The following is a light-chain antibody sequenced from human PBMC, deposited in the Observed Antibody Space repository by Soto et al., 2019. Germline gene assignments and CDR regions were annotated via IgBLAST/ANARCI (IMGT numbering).Light chain of an antibody. CDR3: CSYLGSSTV. Sequence: QSALTQPASVSGSPGQSITISCTGVSGDVGNYNLVSWYQQHPAKAPKLIIYEDDKRPSGVSIRFSGSKSGDTASLTISGLQSEDEAAYYCCSYLGSSTVFGGGTQLTVL. V-gene: IGLV2-23*01. CDR1: SGDVGNYNL. J-gene: IGLJ7*01. CDR2: EDD.